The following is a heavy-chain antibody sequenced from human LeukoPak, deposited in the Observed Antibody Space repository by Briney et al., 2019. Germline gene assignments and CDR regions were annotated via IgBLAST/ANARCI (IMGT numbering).Heavy chain of an antibody. Sequence: PGGSLRLSCAASGFTFSDYYMSWIRQPPGKGLEWIGEINHSGSTNYNPSLKSRVTISVDTSKNQFSLKLSSVTAADTAVYYCAELGITMIGGVWGKGTTVTISS. CDR1: GFTFSDYY. CDR3: AELGITMIGGV. J-gene: IGHJ6*04. CDR2: INHSGST. V-gene: IGHV4-34*08. D-gene: IGHD3-10*02.